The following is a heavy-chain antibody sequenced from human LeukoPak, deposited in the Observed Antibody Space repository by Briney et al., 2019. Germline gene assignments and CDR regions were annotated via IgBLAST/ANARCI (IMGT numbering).Heavy chain of an antibody. CDR2: ISGSGGST. CDR3: AKGNDFWSGYLDY. CDR1: GFTFSIYA. Sequence: GGSLRLSCAVSGFTFSIYAVSWVRQAPGKGLEWVSAISGSGGSTYYADSVKGRFPLSRDHSENTLYLQMKSLRAEDTAVYYCAKGNDFWSGYLDYWGQGTLVTVSS. D-gene: IGHD3-3*01. J-gene: IGHJ4*02. V-gene: IGHV3-23*01.